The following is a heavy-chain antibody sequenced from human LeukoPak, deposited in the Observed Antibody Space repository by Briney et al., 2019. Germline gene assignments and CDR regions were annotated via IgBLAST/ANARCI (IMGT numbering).Heavy chain of an antibody. V-gene: IGHV1-2*02. J-gene: IGHJ4*02. CDR3: AREPGGTGYFDY. CDR1: GYTFTGYY. Sequence: ASVKVSCNTSGYTFTGYYMHWVRQAPGQGLEWMGWVNPNSGGTKYAQKFQGRVTMTRDTSISTAYMELRSLRSDDTAVYYCAREPGGTGYFDYWGQGTLVTVSS. CDR2: VNPNSGGT. D-gene: IGHD1-1*01.